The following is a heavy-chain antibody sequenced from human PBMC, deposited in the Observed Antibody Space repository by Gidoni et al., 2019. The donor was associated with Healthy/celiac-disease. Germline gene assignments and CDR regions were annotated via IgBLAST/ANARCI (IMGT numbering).Heavy chain of an antibody. V-gene: IGHV4-59*01. CDR2: IYYSGST. J-gene: IGHJ3*02. Sequence: QVQLQESGPGLVKPSETLSLPCTVSGGSISRYYWSCIRQPPGKGLEWIGYIYYSGSTNYNPSLKSRVTISVDTSKNQFSLKLSSVTAADTAVYYCAREIGKVQYYYDSSGYSDAFDIWGQGTMVTVSS. CDR1: GGSISRYY. CDR3: AREIGKVQYYYDSSGYSDAFDI. D-gene: IGHD3-22*01.